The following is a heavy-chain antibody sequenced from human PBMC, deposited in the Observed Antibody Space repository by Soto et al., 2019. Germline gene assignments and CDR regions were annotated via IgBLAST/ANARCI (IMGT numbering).Heavy chain of an antibody. CDR3: ARGSYSSGWYGALDY. CDR1: GFTFSSYG. CDR2: IWYDGSNK. D-gene: IGHD6-19*01. J-gene: IGHJ4*02. V-gene: IGHV3-33*01. Sequence: GGSLRLSCAASGFTFSSYGMHWVRQAPGKGLEWVAVIWYDGSNKYYADSVKGRFTISRDNSKNTLYLQMNSLRAEDTAVYYCARGSYSSGWYGALDYWGQGTLVTVSS.